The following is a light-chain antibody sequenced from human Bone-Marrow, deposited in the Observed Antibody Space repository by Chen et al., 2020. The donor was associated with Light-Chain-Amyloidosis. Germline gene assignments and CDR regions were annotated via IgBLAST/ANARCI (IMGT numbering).Light chain of an antibody. CDR1: DLPTKY. Sequence: SYELTQPPSGSVSPGQSARSPCSGDDLPTKYAYWYQQKPGQAPVLVIQRDTERPSGISERFSGSSSGTTATLTISGVQAEDEADYHCQSADSSGTYEVIFGGGTKLTVL. J-gene: IGLJ2*01. V-gene: IGLV3-25*03. CDR2: RDT. CDR3: QSADSSGTYEVI.